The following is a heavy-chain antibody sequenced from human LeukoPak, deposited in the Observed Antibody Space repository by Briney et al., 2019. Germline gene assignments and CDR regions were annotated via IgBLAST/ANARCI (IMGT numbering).Heavy chain of an antibody. CDR3: ARFYDFWSGYHNWFDP. D-gene: IGHD3-3*01. CDR1: GYTFTSYG. Sequence: GASVKVSCKASGYTFTSYGISWVRQAPGQGLEWMGWINVYNGNTNYAQKLQGRVTMTTDTSTSTAYMELRSLRSDDTAVYYCARFYDFWSGYHNWFDPWGHGTLVTVSS. V-gene: IGHV1-18*01. CDR2: INVYNGNT. J-gene: IGHJ5*02.